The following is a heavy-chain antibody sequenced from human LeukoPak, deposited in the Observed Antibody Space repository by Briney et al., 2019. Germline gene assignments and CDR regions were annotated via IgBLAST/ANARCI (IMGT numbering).Heavy chain of an antibody. J-gene: IGHJ5*02. D-gene: IGHD3-22*01. V-gene: IGHV3-23*01. CDR3: AKGTHMIPSWFDP. CDR2: ISGSGGST. Sequence: GGSLRLSCAASGFTFSSYAMSWVRQAPGRGLEWVSAISGSGGSTYYADSVKGRFTISRGNSKNTLYLQMNSLRAEDTAVYYCAKGTHMIPSWFDPWGQGTLVTVSS. CDR1: GFTFSSYA.